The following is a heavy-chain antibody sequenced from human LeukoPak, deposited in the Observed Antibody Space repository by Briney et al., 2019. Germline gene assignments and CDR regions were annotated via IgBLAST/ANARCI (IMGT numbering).Heavy chain of an antibody. V-gene: IGHV3-23*01. CDR2: ICGSDYTT. CDR1: GFTFSSYA. Sequence: RGSLRLSCAASGFTFSSYAVSWVRQAPGKGLEWVSAICGSDYTTYYADSLRGRFTLSRDTSQNTLYLRKNSLREQETRTYHCASHSEEWLVYYHMALWGKGTTVTVS. D-gene: IGHD6-19*01. CDR3: ASHSEEWLVYYHMAL. J-gene: IGHJ6*03.